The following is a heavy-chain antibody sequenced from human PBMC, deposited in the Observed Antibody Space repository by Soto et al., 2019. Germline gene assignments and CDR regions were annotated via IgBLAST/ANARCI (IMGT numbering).Heavy chain of an antibody. V-gene: IGHV3-7*05. CDR2: IKQDGSEK. CDR3: ARPPDYYDSSGPEDL. CDR1: GFTFSSYW. D-gene: IGHD3-22*01. Sequence: PGGSLRLSCAASGFTFSSYWMSWVRQAPGKGLEWVANIKQDGSEKYYVDSVKGRFTISRDNAKNSLYLQMNSLRAEDTAVYYCARPPDYYDSSGPEDLWGQGTLVTVSS. J-gene: IGHJ4*02.